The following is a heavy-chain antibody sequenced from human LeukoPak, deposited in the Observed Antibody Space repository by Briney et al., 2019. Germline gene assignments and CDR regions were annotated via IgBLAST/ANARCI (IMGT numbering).Heavy chain of an antibody. CDR2: INPDGSQK. CDR3: ARLLGTATIFDY. Sequence: GGSLRPSCEASGFTFSRNWMSWVRQAPGKGLEWVANINPDGSQKYYVDSVKGRFTISRDNTKSSLSLQMNSLGAEDTAMYYCARLLGTATIFDYWGQGTLVTVSS. CDR1: GFTFSRNW. V-gene: IGHV3-7*01. J-gene: IGHJ4*02. D-gene: IGHD5-24*01.